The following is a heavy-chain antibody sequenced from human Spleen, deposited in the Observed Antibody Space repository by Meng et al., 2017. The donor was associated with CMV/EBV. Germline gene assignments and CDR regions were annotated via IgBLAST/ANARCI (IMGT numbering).Heavy chain of an antibody. J-gene: IGHJ4*02. Sequence: SETLSLTCTVSGGSVSSGSYYWSWIRQPPGKGLEWIGEINHSGSTNYNPSLKSRVTISVDTSKNQFSLKLSSVTAADTAVYYCATSPYDFWSGYYSEGYWGQGTLVTVS. D-gene: IGHD3-3*01. V-gene: IGHV4-61*01. CDR1: GGSVSSGSYY. CDR3: ATSPYDFWSGYYSEGY. CDR2: INHSGST.